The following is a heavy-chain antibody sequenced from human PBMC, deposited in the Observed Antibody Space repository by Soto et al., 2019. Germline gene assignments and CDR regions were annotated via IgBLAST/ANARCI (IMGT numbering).Heavy chain of an antibody. V-gene: IGHV4-34*01. CDR2: INHSGST. CDR3: ARGQRYYDILTGYSRYYYYGMDV. J-gene: IGHJ6*02. Sequence: SETLSLTCAVYGGSFSGYYWSWIRQPPGKGLEWIGEINHSGSTNYNPSLKSRVTISVDTSKNQFSLKLSSVTAADTAVYYCARGQRYYDILTGYSRYYYYGMDVWGQGTTVT. D-gene: IGHD3-9*01. CDR1: GGSFSGYY.